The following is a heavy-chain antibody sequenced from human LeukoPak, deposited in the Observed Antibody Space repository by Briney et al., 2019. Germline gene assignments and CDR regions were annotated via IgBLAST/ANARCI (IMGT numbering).Heavy chain of an antibody. Sequence: GGSLRLSCAASGFTFSRHAMNWVRQAPGKGLEWVSTTVLNSVHTLCADSVQGRFTISRDNSKNTLDLQMDNLRVDDTAVYYCARGDDIGKHPTRALYFDNWGQGTLVTVSS. V-gene: IGHV3-23*01. CDR2: TVLNSVHT. J-gene: IGHJ4*02. D-gene: IGHD3-10*01. CDR1: GFTFSRHA. CDR3: ARGDDIGKHPTRALYFDN.